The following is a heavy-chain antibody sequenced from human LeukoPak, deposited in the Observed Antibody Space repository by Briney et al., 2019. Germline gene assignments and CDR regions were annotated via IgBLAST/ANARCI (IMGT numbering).Heavy chain of an antibody. Sequence: GASVKVSCKASGYTFTGYYMHWVRRAPGQGLEWMGWINPNSGATNYAQKFQGRVTMTRDTSISTAYMELSRLRSDDTAVYYCARARFRSIVGAISEVNYWGQGTLVTVSS. D-gene: IGHD1-26*01. V-gene: IGHV1-2*02. CDR2: INPNSGAT. J-gene: IGHJ4*02. CDR1: GYTFTGYY. CDR3: ARARFRSIVGAISEVNY.